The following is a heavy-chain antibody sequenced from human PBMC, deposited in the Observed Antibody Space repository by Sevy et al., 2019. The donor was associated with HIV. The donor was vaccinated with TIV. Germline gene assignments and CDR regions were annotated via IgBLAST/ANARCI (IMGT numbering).Heavy chain of an antibody. D-gene: IGHD3-22*01. J-gene: IGHJ4*02. V-gene: IGHV1-24*01. CDR2: FDPEDGET. Sequence: ASVKVSCKVSGYTLTQLSMHWVRQAPGKGLEWMGSFDPEDGETIYAQKFQGRVTMTEDNSTDTAYMELSSLKSEDTAVFYCAITKDYYDSSGYPFDYWGQGTLVTVSS. CDR1: GYTLTQLS. CDR3: AITKDYYDSSGYPFDY.